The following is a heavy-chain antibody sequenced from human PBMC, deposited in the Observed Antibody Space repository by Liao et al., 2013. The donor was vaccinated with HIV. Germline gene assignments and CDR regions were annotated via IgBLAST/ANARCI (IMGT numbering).Heavy chain of an antibody. V-gene: IGHV4-34*01. J-gene: IGHJ4*02. CDR2: INHSGST. Sequence: QVQLQQWGAGLLKPSETLSLTCAVYGGSFSGYYWSWIRQPPGKGLEWIGEINHSGSTNYNPSLKSRVTISVDTSKNQFSLKLSSVTAADTAVYYCARRRYQLPPMRDWGQGTLVTVSS. CDR1: GGSFSGYY. CDR3: ARRRYQLPPMRD. D-gene: IGHD2-2*01.